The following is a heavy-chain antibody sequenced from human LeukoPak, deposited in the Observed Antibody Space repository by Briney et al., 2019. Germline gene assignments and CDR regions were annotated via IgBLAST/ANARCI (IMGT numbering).Heavy chain of an antibody. CDR2: INHSGST. V-gene: IGHV4-34*01. J-gene: IGHJ4*02. CDR3: AREADGSWLVDY. D-gene: IGHD6-13*01. Sequence: SETLSLTCAVYGGSFSDYYWSWIRQPPGKGLEWIGEINHSGSTNYNPSLKSRVTISVDTSKNQFSLKLSSVTAADTAVYYCAREADGSWLVDYWGQGTLVTVSS. CDR1: GGSFSDYY.